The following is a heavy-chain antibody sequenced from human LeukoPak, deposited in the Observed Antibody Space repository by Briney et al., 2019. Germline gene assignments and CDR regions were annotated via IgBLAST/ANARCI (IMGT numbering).Heavy chain of an antibody. CDR1: GGSISSSNW. D-gene: IGHD2-8*01. V-gene: IGHV4-4*02. J-gene: IGHJ4*02. CDR2: IYHSGST. CDR3: AKNEGRYDGVGRYITTADY. Sequence: PSGTLSLTCAVSGGSISSSNWWSWVRQPPGKGLEWIGEIYHSGSTNYNPSLKSRVTISVDASKNQFSLKLSSVTAADTAVYYCAKNEGRYDGVGRYITTADYWGQGTLVTVSS.